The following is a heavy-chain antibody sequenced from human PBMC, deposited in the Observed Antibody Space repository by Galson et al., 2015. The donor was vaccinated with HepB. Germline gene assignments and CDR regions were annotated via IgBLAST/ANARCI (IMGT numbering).Heavy chain of an antibody. CDR2: IIPIFGIA. J-gene: IGHJ6*02. Sequence: SVKVSCKASGGTFSSYAISWVRQAPGQGLEWMGGIIPIFGIANYAQKFQGRVTITADESTSTAYMELSSLRSEDTAVYYCAYGSRGLCYYYGLDVWGQGTTVTVSS. CDR1: GGTFSSYA. CDR3: AYGSRGLCYYYGLDV. V-gene: IGHV1-69*13. D-gene: IGHD2-2*01.